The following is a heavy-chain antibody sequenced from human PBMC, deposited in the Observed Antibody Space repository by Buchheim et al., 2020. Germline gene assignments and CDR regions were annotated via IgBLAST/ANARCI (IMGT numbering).Heavy chain of an antibody. CDR3: ARFPGGHYFYGIDV. Sequence: EVQLVESGGGLVQPGGSLRLSCAASGFTFSTYEMNWVRQAPGRGLEWVSYISSGGSTIYHADSVKGRFTISRDNAKNSLYLQMHSLRAEDTAVYFCARFPGGHYFYGIDVWGQGTT. CDR2: ISSGGSTI. V-gene: IGHV3-48*03. J-gene: IGHJ6*02. CDR1: GFTFSTYE.